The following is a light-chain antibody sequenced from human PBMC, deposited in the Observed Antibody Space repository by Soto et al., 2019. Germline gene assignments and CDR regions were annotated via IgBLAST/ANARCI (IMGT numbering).Light chain of an antibody. Sequence: DIVMTQSPDSLAVSLGERATINYKSSQSDLYSSNNKNYLAWYQQKPGQPPKLLIYWASTRESGVPDRFSGSGSGTDFTITISSLQAEDVAVYYCQQYYSTPRTFGQGAKVEIK. CDR1: QSDLYSSNNKNY. J-gene: IGKJ1*01. V-gene: IGKV4-1*01. CDR2: WAS. CDR3: QQYYSTPRT.